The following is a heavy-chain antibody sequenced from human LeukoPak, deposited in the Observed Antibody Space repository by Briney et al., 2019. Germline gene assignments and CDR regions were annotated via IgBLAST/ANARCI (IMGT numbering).Heavy chain of an antibody. CDR1: GFTLSNAW. Sequence: GGSLRLSCVASGFTLSNAWMSCVRQSPGKGLEWVGRIKTITDDGTTDYAAPVTGRFTISRDDSKNMLFLQMNTLKTEDTAVYYCTTPAFLGKSPYGLDVWGQGTTVTVSS. D-gene: IGHD3-3*01. V-gene: IGHV3-15*01. J-gene: IGHJ6*02. CDR2: IKTITDDGTT. CDR3: TTPAFLGKSPYGLDV.